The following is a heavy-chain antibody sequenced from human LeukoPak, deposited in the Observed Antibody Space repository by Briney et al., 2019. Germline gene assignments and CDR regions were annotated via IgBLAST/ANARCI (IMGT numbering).Heavy chain of an antibody. Sequence: PSETLSLTCTVSGGSISRYYWSWIRQPPGKGLEWIGHIHTSGSTNYNPSLSTNYNPSLKSRVTISVATSKNQFSLKLSSVTAADTAVYYCARHGGIAALYYFDYWGQGTLVTVSS. V-gene: IGHV4-4*09. CDR1: GGSISRYY. D-gene: IGHD6-13*01. J-gene: IGHJ4*02. CDR2: IHTSGSTNYNPSLST. CDR3: ARHGGIAALYYFDY.